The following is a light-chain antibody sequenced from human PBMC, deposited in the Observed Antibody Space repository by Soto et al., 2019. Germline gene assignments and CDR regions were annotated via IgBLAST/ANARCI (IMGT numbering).Light chain of an antibody. CDR1: SSSIGAGYD. V-gene: IGLV1-40*01. CDR2: GNN. Sequence: QSVLTQPPSVSGAPGQRVTISCTGSSSSIGAGYDVHWYHQLPGAAPKLLVSGNNNRPSGVPDRFSASKSGTSASLAITGLQTEDEAQYYCQSYDSRLTAYVFGTGTKLNVL. J-gene: IGLJ1*01. CDR3: QSYDSRLTAYV.